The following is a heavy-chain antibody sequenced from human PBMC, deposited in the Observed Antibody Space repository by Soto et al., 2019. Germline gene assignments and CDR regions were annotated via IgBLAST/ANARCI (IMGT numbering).Heavy chain of an antibody. Sequence: GGSLRLSCAASGFTFSSYSMNWVRQAPGKGLEWVSGISPSGAGTYYADSVKGRFTISRDNSKNTLYLHMNSLTAEDTAVYYCAKDARGNYRYFDYWGQGTLVTVSS. CDR2: ISPSGAGT. D-gene: IGHD3-16*02. CDR1: GFTFSSYS. CDR3: AKDARGNYRYFDY. V-gene: IGHV3-23*01. J-gene: IGHJ4*02.